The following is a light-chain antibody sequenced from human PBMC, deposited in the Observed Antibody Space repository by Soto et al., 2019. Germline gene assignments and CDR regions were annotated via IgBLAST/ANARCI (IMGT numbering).Light chain of an antibody. V-gene: IGKV3-15*01. CDR3: QQYTQWPIT. CDR1: QTIGRN. J-gene: IGKJ5*01. CDR2: GIS. Sequence: EIVMTQSPDTPSLSPGETATLSCRASQTIGRNYLAWYQQKPGQVPRLLIYGISTRATDIPARFSGSGSGTEFTLTISNLQSEDFAVYYCQQYTQWPITFGQGTRLEIK.